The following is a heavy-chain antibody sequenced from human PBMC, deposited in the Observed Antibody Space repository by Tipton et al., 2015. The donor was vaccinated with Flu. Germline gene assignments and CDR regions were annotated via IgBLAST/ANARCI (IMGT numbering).Heavy chain of an antibody. J-gene: IGHJ4*02. CDR2: RDYSGNT. CDR1: GFTFSHYW. D-gene: IGHD3-22*01. Sequence: LRLSCTTSGFTFSHYWMNWVRQAPGKGLEWIGTRDYSGNTHYNPSLESRVTISVGTSKTQFFLSLTSVTAADTAVYYCARDPAGYYDNSAYYIFDYWGQVTLVTVSS. V-gene: IGHV4-34*01. CDR3: ARDPAGYYDNSAYYIFDY.